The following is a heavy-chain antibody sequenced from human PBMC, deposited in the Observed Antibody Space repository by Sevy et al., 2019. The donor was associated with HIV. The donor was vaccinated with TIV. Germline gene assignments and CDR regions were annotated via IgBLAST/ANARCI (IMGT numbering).Heavy chain of an antibody. V-gene: IGHV3-49*03. CDR2: IRSKAYGGTT. CDR3: SRLAVTKLRGPRKYYYMDV. J-gene: IGHJ6*03. Sequence: GGSLRLSCTASGFTFGDYAMNWFRQAPGKGLEWVGFIRSKAYGGTTEDAASVRGRFTLSRDDSKTIAYLQMSSLKTEDTAMYYCSRLAVTKLRGPRKYYYMDVWGKGTTVTVSS. CDR1: GFTFGDYA. D-gene: IGHD3-10*01.